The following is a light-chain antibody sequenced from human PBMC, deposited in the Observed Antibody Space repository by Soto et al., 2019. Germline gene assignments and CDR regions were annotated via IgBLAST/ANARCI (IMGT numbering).Light chain of an antibody. V-gene: IGKV1-27*01. CDR3: QHYNSYSEA. J-gene: IGKJ1*01. Sequence: DIQMTQSPSSLSASVGDRVTITCRASQGVRNYLAWYQQKPGKVPKLLIYGASTLQSGVPSRFSGRGSGTDFSLTISSLQPDDFATYYCQHYNSYSEAFGQGTKVDIK. CDR2: GAS. CDR1: QGVRNY.